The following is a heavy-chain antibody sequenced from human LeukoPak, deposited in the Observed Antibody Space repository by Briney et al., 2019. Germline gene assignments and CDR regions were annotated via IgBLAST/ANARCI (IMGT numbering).Heavy chain of an antibody. Sequence: PSETLFLTCTVSGGSICSYYWSWIRQPPGKGLEWIGYIDYSGSTNYNPALKSRVTISVDTSKNQCSVKLSSVTAADTAVYYCARGGGDRYFDYWGQGTLVTVSS. CDR1: GGSICSYY. D-gene: IGHD2-21*01. CDR2: IDYSGST. V-gene: IGHV4-59*01. J-gene: IGHJ4*02. CDR3: ARGGGDRYFDY.